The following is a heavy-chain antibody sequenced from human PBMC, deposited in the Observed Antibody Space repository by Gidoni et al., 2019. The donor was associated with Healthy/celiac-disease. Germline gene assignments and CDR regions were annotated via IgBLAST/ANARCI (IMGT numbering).Heavy chain of an antibody. CDR1: GYSFTSYW. D-gene: IGHD4-17*01. CDR3: ARHNYGDYYYYYYMDV. J-gene: IGHJ6*03. CDR2: IDPSDSDT. V-gene: IGHV5-10-1*03. Sequence: DVQLVQSGAEEKKPGESLRISCKGSGYSFTSYWISWVLQMPGNGREWMGRIDPSDSDTNYSPSFQGHVTISADKSISTAYLQWSSLKASDTAMYYCARHNYGDYYYYYYMDVWGKGTTVTVSS.